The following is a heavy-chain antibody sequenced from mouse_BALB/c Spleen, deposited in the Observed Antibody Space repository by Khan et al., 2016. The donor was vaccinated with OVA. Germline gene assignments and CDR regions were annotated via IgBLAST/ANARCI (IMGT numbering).Heavy chain of an antibody. Sequence: QVRLQQSGPGLVAPSQNLSITCTVSGFSLTDYGVSWIRQPPGMGLEWLGVIWGGGTTYYNSALKSRLSISKDNSKSQVFLKMNSLQTDDTAMYYCAKGLWSHYFALDYWGQGASVTVSS. V-gene: IGHV2-6-5*01. D-gene: IGHD1-1*02. J-gene: IGHJ4*01. CDR3: AKGLWSHYFALDY. CDR2: IWGGGTT. CDR1: GFSLTDYG.